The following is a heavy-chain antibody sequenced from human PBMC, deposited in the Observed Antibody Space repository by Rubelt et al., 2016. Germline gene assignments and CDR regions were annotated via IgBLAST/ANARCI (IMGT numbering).Heavy chain of an antibody. CDR1: GSSFSTSW. V-gene: IGHV3-74*01. D-gene: IGHD4/OR15-4a*01. CDR2: INSDGSST. J-gene: IGHJ4*02. CDR3: ARDWYGAIDW. Sequence: EVQLVESGGGLVQPGGSLRLSCAASGSSFSTSWMHWVRQVPGKGLVWVSRINSDGSSTTYADSVKGRFTISRDNARNMVFLQMNSLRVEDTAVYYCARDWYGAIDWWGQGTLVTVSP.